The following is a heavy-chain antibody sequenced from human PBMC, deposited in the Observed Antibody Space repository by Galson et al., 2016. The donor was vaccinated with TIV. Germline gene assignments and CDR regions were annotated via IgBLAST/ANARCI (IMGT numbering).Heavy chain of an antibody. Sequence: SVKVSCKASGGSFRTYAITWVRQAPGRGLEWMGGIIPILGIVNYAQKFQGRVTITADISASPVYMELSSLRSDDTAVYYCAMGLIAAAGGVDSWGQGTLVTVSS. CDR2: IIPILGIV. J-gene: IGHJ4*02. CDR3: AMGLIAAAGGVDS. D-gene: IGHD6-13*01. V-gene: IGHV1-69*10. CDR1: GGSFRTYA.